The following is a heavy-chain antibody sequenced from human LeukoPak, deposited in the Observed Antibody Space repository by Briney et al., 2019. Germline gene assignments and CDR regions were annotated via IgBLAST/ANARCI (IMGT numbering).Heavy chain of an antibody. Sequence: GGSLRLSCAASGLIFSNFGMHWVRQAPGKGLEWVAVIWFDGSNKYYADSVKGRFTISRDNAKNSLYLQMNSLRDEDTAVYYCARDSLHEYGDYYDYWGQGTLVTVSS. CDR3: ARDSLHEYGDYYDY. V-gene: IGHV3-33*01. CDR2: IWFDGSNK. D-gene: IGHD4-17*01. J-gene: IGHJ4*02. CDR1: GLIFSNFG.